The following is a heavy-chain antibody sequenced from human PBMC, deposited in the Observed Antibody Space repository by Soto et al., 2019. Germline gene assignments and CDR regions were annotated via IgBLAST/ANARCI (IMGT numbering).Heavy chain of an antibody. CDR3: TGPYPYYFDF. J-gene: IGHJ4*02. Sequence: QVQLQQWGAGLLKPSETLSLTCTVYGGSFSTYYWSWIRQPPGKGLEWIGEINHSGNTNYNPSLMGRVTMSFDTSKNQFSLKLSSVTAADTAVYYCTGPYPYYFDFWGQGTLVTVSS. V-gene: IGHV4-34*01. CDR2: INHSGNT. CDR1: GGSFSTYY.